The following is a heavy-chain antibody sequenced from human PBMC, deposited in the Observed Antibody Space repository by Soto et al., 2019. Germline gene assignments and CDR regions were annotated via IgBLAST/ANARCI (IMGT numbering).Heavy chain of an antibody. V-gene: IGHV5-10-1*01. D-gene: IGHD3-9*01. CDR1: GYSFTSYW. Sequence: PGESLKISCKGSGYSFTSYWISWVRQMPGKVLERMGRIDPSDSYTNYSPSFQGHVTISADKSISTAYLQWSSLKASDTAMYYCARRSEFEYYYYYYGMDVWGQGXTVTVYS. CDR3: ARRSEFEYYYYYYGMDV. J-gene: IGHJ6*02. CDR2: IDPSDSYT.